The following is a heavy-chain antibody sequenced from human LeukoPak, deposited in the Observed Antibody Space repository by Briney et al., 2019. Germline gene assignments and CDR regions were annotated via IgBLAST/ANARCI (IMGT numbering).Heavy chain of an antibody. Sequence: GGSLRLSCAASGFTFSSYGMHWVRQAPGKGLEWVAVIWYDGSNKYYADSVKGRFTISRDNSKNTLYLQMNSLRAEDTAVYYCARDRGFWSGFDYWGQGTLVTVSS. J-gene: IGHJ4*02. V-gene: IGHV3-33*01. CDR1: GFTFSSYG. CDR3: ARDRGFWSGFDY. D-gene: IGHD3-3*01. CDR2: IWYDGSNK.